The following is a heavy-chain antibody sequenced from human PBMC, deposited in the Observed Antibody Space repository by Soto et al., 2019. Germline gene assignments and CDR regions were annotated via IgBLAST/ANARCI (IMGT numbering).Heavy chain of an antibody. CDR3: ASLYCSRTSCYVNP. CDR2: ISYSGST. CDR1: GGSVSSTSYY. J-gene: IGHJ5*02. V-gene: IGHV4-61*01. Sequence: SETLSLTCTVSGGSVSSTSYYWSWIRQPPGKGLEYIGYISYSGSTNYNPSLRSRVTISVDTSKNRFSLKLNSVTAADTAVYYCASLYCSRTSCYVNPWGQGTLVTVSS. D-gene: IGHD2-2*01.